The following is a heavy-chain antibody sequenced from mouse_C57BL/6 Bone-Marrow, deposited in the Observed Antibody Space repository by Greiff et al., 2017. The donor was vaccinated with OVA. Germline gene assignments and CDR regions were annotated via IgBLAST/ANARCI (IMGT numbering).Heavy chain of an antibody. D-gene: IGHD2-5*01. J-gene: IGHJ2*01. Sequence: EVQLQQSGPGLAKPSQTLSLTCSVTGYSIPSDYWNWIRKFPGNKLEYMGYISYSGSTYYNPSLKSRISITRDTSKNQYYLQLNSVTTEDTATYYCARWRSNYSFDYWGQGTTLTVSS. CDR2: ISYSGST. CDR1: GYSIPSDY. V-gene: IGHV3-8*01. CDR3: ARWRSNYSFDY.